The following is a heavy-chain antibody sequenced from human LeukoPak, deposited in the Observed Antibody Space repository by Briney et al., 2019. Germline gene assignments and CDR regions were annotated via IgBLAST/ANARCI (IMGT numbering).Heavy chain of an antibody. J-gene: IGHJ4*02. CDR3: ARDRYYDILTGYYELDY. V-gene: IGHV1-46*01. Sequence: ASVKVSCKASGYTFTSYYMHWVRQAPGQGLEWMGIINPSGGSTSYAQKFQGRVTMTRDMSTSTVYMELSSLRSEDTAVYYCARDRYYDILTGYYELDYWGQGTLVTVSS. CDR1: GYTFTSYY. CDR2: INPSGGST. D-gene: IGHD3-9*01.